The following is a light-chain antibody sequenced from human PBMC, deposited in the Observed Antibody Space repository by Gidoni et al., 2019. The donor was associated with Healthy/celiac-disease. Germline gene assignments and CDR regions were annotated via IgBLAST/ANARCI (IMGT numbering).Light chain of an antibody. J-gene: IGLJ2*01. CDR2: GNS. V-gene: IGLV1-40*01. CDR1: STNIGAGYE. CDR3: QSYDSSLSGNVV. Sequence: QSVLTQPPSVSGAPGQRVTISCTGSSTNIGAGYEVHWYQQLHGTAPKLLTYGNSNRPSGVPDRFSGSKSGTSASLAITGLQAEDEADYYCQSYDSSLSGNVVFGGGTKLXVX.